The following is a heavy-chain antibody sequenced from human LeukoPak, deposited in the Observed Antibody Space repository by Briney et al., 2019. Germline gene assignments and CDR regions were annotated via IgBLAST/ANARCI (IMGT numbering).Heavy chain of an antibody. CDR2: IIPIFGTA. V-gene: IGHV1-69*13. CDR1: GGTFSSYA. D-gene: IGHD6-6*01. CDR3: ASDYSSSTYNWFDP. J-gene: IGHJ5*02. Sequence: GASVNVSCKASGGTFSSYAISWVRQAPGQGLEWMGGIIPIFGTANYAQKFQGRVTITADESTSTAYMELSSLRSEDTAVYYCASDYSSSTYNWFDPWGQGTLVTVSS.